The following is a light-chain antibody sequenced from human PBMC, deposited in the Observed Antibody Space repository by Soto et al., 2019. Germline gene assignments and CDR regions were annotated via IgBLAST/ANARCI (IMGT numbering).Light chain of an antibody. CDR3: SSYTTRITII. CDR1: SSDIGGYNY. Sequence: QSALTQPAAVSGSPGQSITISCIGNSSDIGGYNYVSWYQQHPGKAPKLLISEVSNRPSGVSNRFSGSKSGNTASLTISGLQAEDEADYYCSSYTTRITIIFGGGTKVTVL. CDR2: EVS. V-gene: IGLV2-14*01. J-gene: IGLJ2*01.